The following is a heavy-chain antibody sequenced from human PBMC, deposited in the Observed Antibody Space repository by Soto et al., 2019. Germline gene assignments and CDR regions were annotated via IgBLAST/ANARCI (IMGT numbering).Heavy chain of an antibody. D-gene: IGHD6-19*01. V-gene: IGHV4-4*02. CDR3: ARSFGWYAIDY. J-gene: IGHJ4*02. CDR1: GGSISNSHY. Sequence: QVLLQESGPGLVQPSGTLSLSCAVSGGSISNSHYWGWVRQPPGKGLEWVGDISHSGSVNYNPSLKRXVTISIDKSNNQFSLKLSSVTAADTAVYYCARSFGWYAIDYWGQGTLVIVSS. CDR2: ISHSGSV.